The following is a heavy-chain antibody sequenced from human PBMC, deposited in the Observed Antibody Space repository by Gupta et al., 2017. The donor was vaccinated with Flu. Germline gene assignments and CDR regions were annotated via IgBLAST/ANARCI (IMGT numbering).Heavy chain of an antibody. V-gene: IGHV1-18*01. CDR3: ARSLSSGWSRDDAFDI. D-gene: IGHD6-19*01. CDR2: ISDYNGNT. CDR1: GYTFTSYG. Sequence: QVQLVQSGAEVKKPGASVKVSCKASGYTFTSYGISRVRQAPGQGLEWMGWISDYNGNTNYAQKLQGRVTMTTDTSTSTGYMELRSLRSDDKAVYYCARSLSSGWSRDDAFDIWGQGTMVTVSS. J-gene: IGHJ3*02.